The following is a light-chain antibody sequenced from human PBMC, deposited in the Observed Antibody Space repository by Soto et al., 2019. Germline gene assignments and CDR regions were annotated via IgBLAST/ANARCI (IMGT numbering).Light chain of an antibody. CDR1: SSDVGSYNL. V-gene: IGLV2-23*01. Sequence: QSALTQPASVSGSPGQSITISCTGTSSDVGSYNLVSWYQQHPGKAPKLMIYEGSKRPSGVSTRFSGSTSGNTASLTISGLQAEDEADYYCCSYAGSSTYVVFGRGTKLTVL. J-gene: IGLJ2*01. CDR2: EGS. CDR3: CSYAGSSTYVV.